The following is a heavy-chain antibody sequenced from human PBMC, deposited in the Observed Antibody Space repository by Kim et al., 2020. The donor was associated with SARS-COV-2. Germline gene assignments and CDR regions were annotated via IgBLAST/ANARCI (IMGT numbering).Heavy chain of an antibody. J-gene: IGHJ6*02. CDR2: IYYSGST. V-gene: IGHV4-31*03. CDR3: AREYRDITIFGVVIRDGMDV. CDR1: GGSISSGGYY. D-gene: IGHD3-3*01. Sequence: SETLSLTCTVSGGSISSGGYYWSWIRQHPGKGLEWIGYIYYSGSTYYNPSLKRRVTISVDTSKNQFSLKLSSVTAADTAVYYCAREYRDITIFGVVIRDGMDVWGQGTTVTVSS.